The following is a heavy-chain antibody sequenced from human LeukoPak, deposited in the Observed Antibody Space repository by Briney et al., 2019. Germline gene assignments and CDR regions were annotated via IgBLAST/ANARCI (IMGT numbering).Heavy chain of an antibody. Sequence: GGSLRLCCAASGFTFSSYEMSWVRQAPGKGLEWVSYISSSGSTIYYADSVKGRFTISRDNAKNSLYLQMNSLRAEDTAVYYCARDNYDSSGYYFDWGQGTLVTVSS. D-gene: IGHD3-22*01. V-gene: IGHV3-48*03. CDR1: GFTFSSYE. CDR2: ISSSGSTI. CDR3: ARDNYDSSGYYFD. J-gene: IGHJ4*02.